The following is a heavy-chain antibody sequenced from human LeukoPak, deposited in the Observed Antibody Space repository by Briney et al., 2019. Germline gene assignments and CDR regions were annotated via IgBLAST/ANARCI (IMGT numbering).Heavy chain of an antibody. CDR2: ISYDGSKK. D-gene: IGHD3-3*01. CDR1: GFTFSSYA. J-gene: IGHJ5*02. CDR3: ARDSYVLRFLEWLFDP. Sequence: GRSLRLSCAASGFTFSSYAMHWVRQAPGKGLEWVAVISYDGSKKYYADSVKGRFTISRDNSKNTLYLQMNSLRAEDTAVYYCARDSYVLRFLEWLFDPWGQGTLVTVSS. V-gene: IGHV3-30-3*01.